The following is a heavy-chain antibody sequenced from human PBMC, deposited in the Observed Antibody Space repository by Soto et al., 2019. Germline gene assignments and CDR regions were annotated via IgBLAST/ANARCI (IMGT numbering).Heavy chain of an antibody. CDR3: VREGAKGPFDS. Sequence: EVQLVESGGGLVPPGGSLRLSCEASGFSFRSYEMSWVRQAPGKGLEWVSYIDAPGSTIYQADSVKGRFSISRDNAKQSLYLQMNSLRADDTAVYYCVREGAKGPFDSWGQGTLLIVSS. V-gene: IGHV3-48*03. CDR1: GFSFRSYE. CDR2: IDAPGSTI. J-gene: IGHJ4*02.